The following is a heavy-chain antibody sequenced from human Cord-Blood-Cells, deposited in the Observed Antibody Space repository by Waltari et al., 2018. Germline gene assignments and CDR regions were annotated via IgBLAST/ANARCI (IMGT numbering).Heavy chain of an antibody. D-gene: IGHD3-10*01. J-gene: IGHJ3*02. CDR3: ATVWGIREPGCFDI. Sequence: QVQLVQSGAEGKKPGASVKVSCKVSGYTLTELSLHWVRQAPGKGLEWMGCFDPEDGETIYAQKFQGRVTMTEDTSTDTAYMELSSLRSEDTAVYYCATVWGIREPGCFDIWGQGTMVTVSS. V-gene: IGHV1-24*01. CDR2: FDPEDGET. CDR1: GYTLTELS.